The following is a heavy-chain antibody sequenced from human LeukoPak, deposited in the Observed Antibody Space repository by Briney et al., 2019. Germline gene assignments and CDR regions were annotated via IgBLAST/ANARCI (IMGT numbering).Heavy chain of an antibody. Sequence: SETLSLTCTVSGGSISSYYWSWIRQPPGRGLEWIGYIYYSGSTNYNPSLRSRVTISVDTSKNQFSLDLRSVTAADTAVYYCARGPHYHDSSGYSPSYSYAMDVWGQGTTVTVSS. CDR2: IYYSGST. J-gene: IGHJ6*02. CDR3: ARGPHYHDSSGYSPSYSYAMDV. D-gene: IGHD3-22*01. V-gene: IGHV4-59*01. CDR1: GGSISSYY.